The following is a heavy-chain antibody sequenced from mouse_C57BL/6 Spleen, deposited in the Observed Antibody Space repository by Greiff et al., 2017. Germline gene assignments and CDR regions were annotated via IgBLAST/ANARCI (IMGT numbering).Heavy chain of an antibody. CDR2: ISDGGSYT. CDR1: GFTFSSYA. D-gene: IGHD2-2*01. V-gene: IGHV5-4*01. J-gene: IGHJ2*01. Sequence: EVQRVESGGGLVKPGGSLKLSCAASGFTFSSYAMSWVRQTPEKRLEWVGTISDGGSYTYYPNNVKGRFTISRDNAKNNLYLQMSHLTSEDTAMYYCARSTMVTSYFDYWGQGTTLTVSS. CDR3: ARSTMVTSYFDY.